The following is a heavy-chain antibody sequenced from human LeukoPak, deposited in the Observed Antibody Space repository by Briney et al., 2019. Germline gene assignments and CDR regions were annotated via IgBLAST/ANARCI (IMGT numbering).Heavy chain of an antibody. V-gene: IGHV4-39*01. Sequence: PSETLSLTCTVSGGSISSSSYYWGWIRQPPGKGLEWIGSIYYSGSTYYNPSLKSRVTISVDTSKNQFSLKLSSVTVADTAVYYCARRVVVSRNWFDPWGQGTLVTVSS. CDR3: ARRVVVSRNWFDP. J-gene: IGHJ5*02. CDR1: GGSISSSSYY. D-gene: IGHD2-15*01. CDR2: IYYSGST.